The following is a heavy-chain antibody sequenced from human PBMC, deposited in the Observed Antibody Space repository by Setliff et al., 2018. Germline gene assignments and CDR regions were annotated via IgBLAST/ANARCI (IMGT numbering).Heavy chain of an antibody. D-gene: IGHD3-16*01. CDR1: GYTLSRHY. Sequence: ASVKVSCKATGYTLSRHYMHWARQAPGQGLEWMGIINPGGGSASIVQKFQGRVTMTSDTSTSTVYMEFTGLTSEDTAVYYCARPHGGDYAFDIWGQGRMVTVSS. J-gene: IGHJ3*02. V-gene: IGHV1-46*01. CDR3: ARPHGGDYAFDI. CDR2: INPGGGSA.